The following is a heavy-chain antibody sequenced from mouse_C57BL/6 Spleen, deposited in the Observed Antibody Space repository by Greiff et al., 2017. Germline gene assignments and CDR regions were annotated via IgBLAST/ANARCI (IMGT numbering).Heavy chain of an antibody. CDR2: IRLKSDNYAT. CDR3: TGEFLYGSSLDYYAMDY. D-gene: IGHD1-1*01. Sequence: EVKVEESGGGLVQPGGSMKLSCVASGFTFSNYWMNWVRQSPEKGLEWVAQIRLKSDNYATHYAESVKGRFTISRDDSKSSVYLQMNNLRAEDTGIYYCTGEFLYGSSLDYYAMDYWGQGTSVTVSS. V-gene: IGHV6-3*01. CDR1: GFTFSNYW. J-gene: IGHJ4*01.